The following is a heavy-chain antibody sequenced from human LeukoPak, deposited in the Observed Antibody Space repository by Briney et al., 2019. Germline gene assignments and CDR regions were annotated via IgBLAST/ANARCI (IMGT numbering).Heavy chain of an antibody. V-gene: IGHV3-7*01. CDR3: ARDLVNEWGYFDY. Sequence: GGSLRLSCAASGFTFSSYWMSWVRQAPGKGLEWVANIKQDGSEKYYVDSVKGRFTISRDNAKNSLYLQMNSLRAEDTAVYYCARDLVNEWGYFDYWGQGTLVTVSS. CDR2: IKQDGSEK. J-gene: IGHJ4*02. CDR1: GFTFSSYW. D-gene: IGHD3-16*01.